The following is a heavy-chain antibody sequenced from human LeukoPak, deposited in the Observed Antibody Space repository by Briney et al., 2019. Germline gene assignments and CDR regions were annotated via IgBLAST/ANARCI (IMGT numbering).Heavy chain of an antibody. CDR2: INPSGGST. Sequence: APGXXXXXXGIINPSGGSTSYAQKFQGRVTMTRDTSTSTVYMELSSLRSEDTAVYYCARGGSGYSYGYYGYWGQGTLVTVSS. J-gene: IGHJ4*02. CDR3: ARGGSGYSYGYYGY. V-gene: IGHV1-46*01. D-gene: IGHD5-18*01.